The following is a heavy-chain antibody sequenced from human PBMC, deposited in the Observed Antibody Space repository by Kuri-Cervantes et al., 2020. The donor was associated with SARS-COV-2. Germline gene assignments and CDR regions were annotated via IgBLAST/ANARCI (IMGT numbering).Heavy chain of an antibody. CDR2: ISSGSTTK. CDR1: GFTFSAYN. Sequence: GESLKISCAASGFTFSAYNMNWVRQAPGKGLEWVSFISSGSTTKYYADSVMGRFTISRDNAKNSLSLQMNSLRVEDMAVYYCARARLEWLPDAFDIWGQGTMVTVSS. J-gene: IGHJ3*02. V-gene: IGHV3-48*04. CDR3: ARARLEWLPDAFDI. D-gene: IGHD3-3*01.